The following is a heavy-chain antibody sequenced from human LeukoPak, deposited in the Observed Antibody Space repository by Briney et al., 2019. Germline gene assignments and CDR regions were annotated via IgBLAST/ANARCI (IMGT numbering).Heavy chain of an antibody. V-gene: IGHV3-30*18. Sequence: GGSLRLSCAASGFTFSSYGMHWVRQAPGKGLEWVAVISYDGSNKYYADSVKGRFTISRDNSKNTLYLQMNSLRAEDTAVYYCAKDSSKPSYYYDSSGYYYYYGMDAWGQGTTVTVSS. CDR3: AKDSSKPSYYYDSSGYYYYYGMDA. CDR1: GFTFSSYG. J-gene: IGHJ6*02. D-gene: IGHD3-22*01. CDR2: ISYDGSNK.